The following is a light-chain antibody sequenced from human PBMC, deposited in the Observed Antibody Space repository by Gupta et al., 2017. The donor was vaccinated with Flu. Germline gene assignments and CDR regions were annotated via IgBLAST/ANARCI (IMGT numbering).Light chain of an antibody. J-gene: IGKJ4*01. Sequence: VTPGESASMSCRSSQRRLHSNGHNYLDWYVQKPGQSPQILMYMGSNRAYGVPDRFSGSGSGTDFILKISRVEAEDVGTYYCMQALQTSLTFGGGTTMEIK. CDR2: MGS. V-gene: IGKV2-28*01. CDR1: QRRLHSNGHNY. CDR3: MQALQTSLT.